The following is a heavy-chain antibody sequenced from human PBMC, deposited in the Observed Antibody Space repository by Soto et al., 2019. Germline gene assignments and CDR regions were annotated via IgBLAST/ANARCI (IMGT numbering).Heavy chain of an antibody. CDR2: IIPIFGTA. CDR3: ARASVRGVIPPYYYYGMDV. D-gene: IGHD3-10*01. J-gene: IGHJ6*02. V-gene: IGHV1-69*01. Sequence: SVKVSCKASGGTFSSYAISWVRQAPGQGLEWMGGIIPIFGTANYAQKFQDRVTITADESTSTAYMELSSLRSEDTAVYYCARASVRGVIPPYYYYGMDVWGQGTTVTVSS. CDR1: GGTFSSYA.